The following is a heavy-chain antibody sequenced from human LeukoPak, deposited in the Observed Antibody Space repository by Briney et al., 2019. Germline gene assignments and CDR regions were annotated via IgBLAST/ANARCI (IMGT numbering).Heavy chain of an antibody. D-gene: IGHD6-19*01. Sequence: GRSLRLSCGASGSTFDDYAMPWVRQAPGKGLEWVSAISWNSGSIGYADSVKGRFTISRDNAKNSLYLQMNSLRAEDTALYYCAKATYSSGWYSTFDYWGQGTLVTVSS. CDR1: GSTFDDYA. V-gene: IGHV3-9*01. J-gene: IGHJ4*02. CDR3: AKATYSSGWYSTFDY. CDR2: ISWNSGSI.